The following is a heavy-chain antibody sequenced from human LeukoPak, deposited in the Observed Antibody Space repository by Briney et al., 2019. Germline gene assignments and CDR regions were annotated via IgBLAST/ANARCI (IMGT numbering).Heavy chain of an antibody. D-gene: IGHD5-12*01. J-gene: IGHJ4*02. CDR3: ARFSGYDSGELGEYYFDY. CDR1: GFTFSSYA. V-gene: IGHV3-21*01. Sequence: GGSLRLSCAASGFTFSSYAMSWVRQAPGKGLEWVSSISSSSSYIYYADSVKGRFTISRDNAKNSLYLQMNSLRAEDTAVYYCARFSGYDSGELGEYYFDYWGQGTLVTVSS. CDR2: ISSSSSYI.